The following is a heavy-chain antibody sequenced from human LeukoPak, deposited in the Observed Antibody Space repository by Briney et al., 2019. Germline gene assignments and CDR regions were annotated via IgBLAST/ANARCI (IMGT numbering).Heavy chain of an antibody. V-gene: IGHV4-38-2*02. CDR1: GYSISSGYY. D-gene: IGHD3-16*01. Sequence: PSETLSLTCTVSGYSISSGYYWGWIRQPPGKGLEWIGSIYHSGSTYYNPSLKSRVTISVDTSKNQFSLKLSSVTAADTAVYYCARDSRPNRGEFDYWSQGTLVTVSS. CDR3: ARDSRPNRGEFDY. CDR2: IYHSGST. J-gene: IGHJ4*02.